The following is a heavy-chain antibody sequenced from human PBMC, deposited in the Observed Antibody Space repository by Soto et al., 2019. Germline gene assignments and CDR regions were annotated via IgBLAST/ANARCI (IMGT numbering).Heavy chain of an antibody. D-gene: IGHD6-19*01. J-gene: IGHJ4*02. Sequence: ASVKVSCKASGYSFTSYDINWVRQATGQGLEWMGWMDPKTGNTDYGQKFQGRVTMTRNTSISTAYMELSSLTSEDTDVYYCARGRGWRDYWGQGTLVTVSS. CDR3: ARGRGWRDY. CDR1: GYSFTSYD. CDR2: MDPKTGNT. V-gene: IGHV1-8*01.